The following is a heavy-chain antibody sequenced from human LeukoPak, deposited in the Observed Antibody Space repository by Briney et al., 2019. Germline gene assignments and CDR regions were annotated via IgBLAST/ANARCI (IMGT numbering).Heavy chain of an antibody. CDR1: EFTFSSYW. D-gene: IGHD3-10*01. J-gene: IGHJ4*02. Sequence: GGSLRLSCAASEFTFSSYWMSWVRQAPGKGLEWVSVIYSGGYTYYADSVKGRFTISRDNSKNTLYLQMNSLRAEDTAVYYCARDRGSGLDYWGQGTLVTVSS. CDR3: ARDRGSGLDY. CDR2: IYSGGYT. V-gene: IGHV3-66*01.